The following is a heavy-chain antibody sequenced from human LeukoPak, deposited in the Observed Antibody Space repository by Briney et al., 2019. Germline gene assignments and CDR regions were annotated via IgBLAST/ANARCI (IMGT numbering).Heavy chain of an antibody. CDR1: GFTFSSYG. Sequence: GGSLRLSCAASGFTFSSYGMHWVRQAPGKGLEWVAVISYDGSNKYYADSVKGRFTISRDNSKNTLYLQMNSLRAADTAVYYCAKDVDPFGSGSYVEGFDYWGQGTLVTVSS. D-gene: IGHD3-10*01. V-gene: IGHV3-30*18. J-gene: IGHJ4*02. CDR2: ISYDGSNK. CDR3: AKDVDPFGSGSYVEGFDY.